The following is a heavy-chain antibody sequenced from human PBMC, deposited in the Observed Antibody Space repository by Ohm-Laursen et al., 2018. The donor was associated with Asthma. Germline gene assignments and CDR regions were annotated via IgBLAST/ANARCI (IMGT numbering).Heavy chain of an antibody. V-gene: IGHV3-21*01. D-gene: IGHD1-26*01. CDR3: ARIGPEWELPGREYSLHH. J-gene: IGHJ1*01. Sequence: SLRLSCAASGYTFSRYSIHWVRQVPGKGLEWVSTISSNSAYIYYADSVKGRFTISRDNARDLVFLQLNSLRAEDTAVYYCARIGPEWELPGREYSLHHWGEGTLVTVSS. CDR1: GYTFSRYS. CDR2: ISSNSAYI.